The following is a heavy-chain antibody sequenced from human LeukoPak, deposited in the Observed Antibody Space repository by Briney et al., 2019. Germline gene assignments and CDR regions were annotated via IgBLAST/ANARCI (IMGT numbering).Heavy chain of an antibody. Sequence: GESLQISCKGSGYSFTSYWIGWVRQMPGKGLEWMGIIYPGDSDTRYSPSFQGQVTISADKSISTAYLQWSSLKASDTAMYYCARLHLFYDSSGYYFDYWGQGTLVTVSS. J-gene: IGHJ4*02. CDR1: GYSFTSYW. D-gene: IGHD3-22*01. CDR3: ARLHLFYDSSGYYFDY. CDR2: IYPGDSDT. V-gene: IGHV5-51*01.